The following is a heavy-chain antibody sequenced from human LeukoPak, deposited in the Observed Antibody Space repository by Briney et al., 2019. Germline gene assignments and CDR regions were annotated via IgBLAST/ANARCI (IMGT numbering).Heavy chain of an antibody. Sequence: PSETLSLTCTVSGASISSYYWSWIRQPPGKGLEWIGDIYYSGSIKYNPSLKSLVTMSVDTSKNQFSLKLSSVTAADTAIYYCARENPSGYYNRPIDYWGQGTLVTVSS. CDR2: IYYSGSI. CDR1: GASISSYY. CDR3: ARENPSGYYNRPIDY. J-gene: IGHJ4*02. V-gene: IGHV4-59*01. D-gene: IGHD3-22*01.